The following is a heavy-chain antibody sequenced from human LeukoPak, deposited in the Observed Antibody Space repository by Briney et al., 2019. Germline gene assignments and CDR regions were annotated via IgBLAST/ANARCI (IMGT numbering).Heavy chain of an antibody. CDR3: ARDRGPRTGFMVREAYDY. D-gene: IGHD3-10*01. Sequence: GGSLRLSCAASGFTFSDYWIHWVRQAPGKGLVWVSRINTDGSISNYADSVKGRFSISRDNAKNTLYLQMSSLRAEDTAVYYCARDRGPRTGFMVREAYDYWGQGTLVTVSS. CDR1: GFTFSDYW. CDR2: INTDGSIS. V-gene: IGHV3-74*01. J-gene: IGHJ4*02.